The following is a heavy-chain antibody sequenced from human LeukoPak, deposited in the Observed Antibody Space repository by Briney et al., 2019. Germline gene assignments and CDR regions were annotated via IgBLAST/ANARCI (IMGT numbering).Heavy chain of an antibody. J-gene: IGHJ4*02. CDR3: ARDYSRFRDGYNF. CDR1: GFTFSSYW. D-gene: IGHD5-24*01. CDR2: IKQDGSEK. V-gene: IGHV3-7*01. Sequence: GGSLRLSCAASGFTFSSYWMSWVRQAPGKGLEWVANIKQDGSEKYYVDSVKGRFTISRDNAKNSLYLQMNSLRAEDTAVYYYARDYSRFRDGYNFWGQGTLVTVSS.